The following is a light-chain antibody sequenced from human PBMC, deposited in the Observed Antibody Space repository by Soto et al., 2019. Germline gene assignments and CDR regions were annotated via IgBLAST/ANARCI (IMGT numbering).Light chain of an antibody. CDR2: GAS. V-gene: IGKV3-15*01. CDR1: QSVNNN. Sequence: EIVMTQSPATLSVSPGERATLSCRASQSVNNNLAWYQQKPGQAPRLLISGASTRATGIPARFSGSGSGTEFTLTISSLQSEDSAVYYCQQYNNWPLTFGGGTKVEIK. J-gene: IGKJ4*01. CDR3: QQYNNWPLT.